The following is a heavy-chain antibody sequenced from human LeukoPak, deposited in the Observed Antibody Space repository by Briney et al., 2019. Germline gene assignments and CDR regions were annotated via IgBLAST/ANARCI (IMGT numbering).Heavy chain of an antibody. CDR1: GFSFSSFG. CDR3: ARDHGGLSYY. V-gene: IGHV3-33*01. D-gene: IGHD2/OR15-2a*01. Sequence: GGSLTLSCAASGFSFSSFGMHWVRQAPGKGLEWVADIWYDGSNKYYADFGKGRFTISRDNSKNTLYLQMSGLRAEDTAIYYCARDHGGLSYYWGQGTLVTVS. CDR2: IWYDGSNK. J-gene: IGHJ4*02.